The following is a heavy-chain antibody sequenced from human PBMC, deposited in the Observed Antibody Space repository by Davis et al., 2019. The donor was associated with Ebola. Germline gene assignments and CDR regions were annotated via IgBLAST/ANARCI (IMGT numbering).Heavy chain of an antibody. V-gene: IGHV4-61*01. CDR1: GGSVSSGSYY. CDR2: IYYSGST. Sequence: PSETLSLTCTVSGGSVSSGSYYWSWIRQPPGKGLEWIGYIYYSGSTNYNPSLKSRVTISVDTSKNQFSLKLSSVTAADTAVYYCAREKAGTDTFDIWGQGTMVTVSS. J-gene: IGHJ3*02. D-gene: IGHD1-1*01. CDR3: AREKAGTDTFDI.